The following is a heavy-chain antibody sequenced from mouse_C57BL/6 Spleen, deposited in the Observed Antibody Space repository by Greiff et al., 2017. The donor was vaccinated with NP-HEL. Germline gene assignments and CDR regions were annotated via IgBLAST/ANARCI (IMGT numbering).Heavy chain of an antibody. CDR1: GYTFTSYW. V-gene: IGHV1-55*01. J-gene: IGHJ2*01. Sequence: VQLQQSGAELVKPGASVKMSCKASGYTFTSYWITWVKQRPGQGLEWIGDIYPGSGSTNYNEKFKSKATLTVDTSSSTAYMQLSSLTSEDSAVYYCARMITTVFYYFDYWGQCTTLTVSS. CDR3: ARMITTVFYYFDY. D-gene: IGHD2-4*01. CDR2: IYPGSGST.